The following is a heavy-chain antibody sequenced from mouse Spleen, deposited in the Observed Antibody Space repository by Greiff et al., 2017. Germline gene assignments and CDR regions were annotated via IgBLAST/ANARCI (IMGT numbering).Heavy chain of an antibody. Sequence: EVQLQQSGAELVRPGASVKLSCTASGFNIKDDYMHWVKQRPEQGLEWIGWIDPENGDTEYASKFQGKATITADTSSNTAYLQLSSLTSEDTAVYYCTTTTEGFAYWGQGTLVTGSA. V-gene: IGHV14-4*01. J-gene: IGHJ3*01. CDR1: GFNIKDDY. D-gene: IGHD1-1*01. CDR3: TTTTEGFAY. CDR2: IDPENGDT.